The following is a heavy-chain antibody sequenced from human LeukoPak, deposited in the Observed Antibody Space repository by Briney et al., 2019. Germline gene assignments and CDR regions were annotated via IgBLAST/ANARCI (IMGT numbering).Heavy chain of an antibody. V-gene: IGHV3-33*01. CDR3: ARVSPEIVVVTGTGAPDY. D-gene: IGHD2-21*02. J-gene: IGHJ4*02. CDR2: IWYDGSNK. CDR1: GFTFSNYG. Sequence: GGSLRLSCAASGFTFSNYGIHWVRQAPGKGLEWVAVIWYDGSNKYYADSVKGRFTISRDNSKNTVYLQMNSLRAEDTAVYYCARVSPEIVVVTGTGAPDYWGQGTLVTVSS.